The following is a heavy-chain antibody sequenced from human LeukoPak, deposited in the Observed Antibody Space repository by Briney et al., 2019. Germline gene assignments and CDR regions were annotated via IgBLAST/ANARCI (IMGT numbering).Heavy chain of an antibody. J-gene: IGHJ4*02. V-gene: IGHV3-53*05. CDR2: IYSGGTT. D-gene: IGHD3-22*01. CDR3: AAYYDSSGYYAAFDY. CDR1: GFTVSSNY. Sequence: GGSLRLSCAASGFTVSSNYMSWVRQAPGKGLEWVSVIYSGGTTFYADSVKGRFTISRDNSLNTLHLQMNSLRAEDTAVYYCAAYYDSSGYYAAFDYWGQGTLVTVSS.